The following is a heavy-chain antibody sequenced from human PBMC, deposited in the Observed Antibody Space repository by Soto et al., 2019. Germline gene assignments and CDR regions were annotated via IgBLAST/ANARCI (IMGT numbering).Heavy chain of an antibody. J-gene: IGHJ3*02. CDR2: ISGSGGST. V-gene: IGHV3-23*01. Sequence: GGSLRLSCAASGFTFSSYAMSWVRQAPGKGLEWVSAISGSGGSTYYADSVKGRFTISRDNSKNTLYLQMNSLRAEDTAVYYCAIREYYYDSSDAFDIWGQGTMVTVSS. D-gene: IGHD3-22*01. CDR1: GFTFSSYA. CDR3: AIREYYYDSSDAFDI.